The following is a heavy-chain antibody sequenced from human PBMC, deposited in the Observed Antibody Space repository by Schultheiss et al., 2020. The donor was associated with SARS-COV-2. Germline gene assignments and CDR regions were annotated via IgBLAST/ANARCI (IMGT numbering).Heavy chain of an antibody. V-gene: IGHV4-59*12. CDR3: ARDRRIDYYDRTYAFDI. CDR1: GGSINSYY. D-gene: IGHD3-22*01. Sequence: SETLSLTCTVSGGSINSYYWSWIRQPPGKGLEWLGYIYYSGSTYYNPSLKSRVTISVDRSKNQFSLKLSSVTAADTALYYCARDRRIDYYDRTYAFDIWGQGTMVTVSS. J-gene: IGHJ3*02. CDR2: IYYSGST.